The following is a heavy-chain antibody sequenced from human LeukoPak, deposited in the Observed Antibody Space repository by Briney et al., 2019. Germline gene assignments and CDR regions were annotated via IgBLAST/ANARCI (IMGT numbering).Heavy chain of an antibody. D-gene: IGHD7-27*01. J-gene: IGHJ4*02. CDR1: GFTFSSYA. CDR2: ISGSGGST. Sequence: GGSLRLSCAASGFTFSSYAMSWVRQAPGKGLEWVSAISGSGGSTYYADSVKGRFTISRDNSKSTLYLQMNSLRAEDTAVYYCAILGTSQLFDYWGQGTLVTVSS. V-gene: IGHV3-23*01. CDR3: AILGTSQLFDY.